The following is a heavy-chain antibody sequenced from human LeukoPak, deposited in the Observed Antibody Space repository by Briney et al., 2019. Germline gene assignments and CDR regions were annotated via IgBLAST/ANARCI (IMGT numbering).Heavy chain of an antibody. CDR2: ISWNSGSI. J-gene: IGHJ6*02. V-gene: IGHV3-9*01. Sequence: GGSLRLSCAASGFTFSSYAMSWVRQAPGKGLEWVSGISWNSGSIGYADSVKGRFTISRDNAKNSLYLQMNSLRAEDTALYYCAKDMAWDYYGSGKGGMDVWGQGTTVAVSS. CDR1: GFTFSSYA. D-gene: IGHD3-10*01. CDR3: AKDMAWDYYGSGKGGMDV.